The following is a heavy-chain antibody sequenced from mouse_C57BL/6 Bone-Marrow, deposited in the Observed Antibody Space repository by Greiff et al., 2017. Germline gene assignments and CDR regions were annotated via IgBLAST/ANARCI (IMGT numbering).Heavy chain of an antibody. CDR1: GFTFSDYG. CDR2: ISNLAYSI. Sequence: EVKLVESGGGLVQPGGSLKLSCAASGFTFSDYGMAWVRQAPRKGPEWVAFISNLAYSIYYADTVTGRFTISRENAKNTLYLEMSSLRSEDTAMYYCARGGYGSSFWFAYWGQGTLVTVSA. CDR3: ARGGYGSSFWFAY. D-gene: IGHD1-1*01. V-gene: IGHV5-15*01. J-gene: IGHJ3*01.